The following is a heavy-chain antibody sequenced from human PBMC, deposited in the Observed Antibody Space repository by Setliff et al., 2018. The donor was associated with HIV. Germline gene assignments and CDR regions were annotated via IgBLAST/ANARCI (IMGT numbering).Heavy chain of an antibody. J-gene: IGHJ4*02. CDR3: VSRPGGITRARFYH. V-gene: IGHV4-34*01. CDR2: INHSGIT. D-gene: IGHD3-16*01. CDR1: GGAFSRFY. Sequence: PSETLSLTCAVYGGAFSRFYWSWLRQAPEKGLDWIGDINHSGITNYNPSLKSRLSISVDTSKNQFSLNLTSVTAADAAMYFCVSRPGGITRARFYHWGQGTLVTVSS.